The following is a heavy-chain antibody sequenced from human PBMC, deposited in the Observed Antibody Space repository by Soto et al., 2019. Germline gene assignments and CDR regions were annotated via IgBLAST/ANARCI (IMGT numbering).Heavy chain of an antibody. V-gene: IGHV3-33*01. CDR1: GFTFSNFG. J-gene: IGHJ4*02. Sequence: QVQVVESGGGVVQPGTSLRLSCAASGFTFSNFGMHWVRQAPGKGLEWVAVIWHDGKNKYYADSVEGRFTISRDNSKNTLTLRMNSLRAEDTAVYYCARDPGKDEAIDYGGQGTLVIVSS. CDR3: ARDPGKDEAIDY. CDR2: IWHDGKNK.